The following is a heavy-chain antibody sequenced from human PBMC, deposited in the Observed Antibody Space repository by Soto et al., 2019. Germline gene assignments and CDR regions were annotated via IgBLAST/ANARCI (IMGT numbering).Heavy chain of an antibody. V-gene: IGHV4-39*01. D-gene: IGHD3-22*01. J-gene: IGHJ4*02. CDR3: PGLVPFGSRGYHFNY. CDR2: IYYLGNT. CDR1: GGTISNIGCY. Sequence: SQTLRLPCTVSGGTISNIGCYWGWISQHPGKRLEWVGSIYYLGNTYYNPSLGGRVSISVDKSKNQFSLKLNSVTAADTAVFFCPGLVPFGSRGYHFNYLGKRSLDPVS.